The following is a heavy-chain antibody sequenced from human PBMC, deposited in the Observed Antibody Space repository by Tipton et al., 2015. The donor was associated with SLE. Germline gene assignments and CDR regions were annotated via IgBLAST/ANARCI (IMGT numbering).Heavy chain of an antibody. J-gene: IGHJ4*02. V-gene: IGHV3-33*06. CDR1: GFTFCNYG. Sequence: SLRLSCAASGFTFCNYGMHWVRQAPGKGLEWVGIIWHDGTNKYYADSVKGRFTISRDNFNNILYLQMNSLRPEDTAIYYCAKDDTWGIWNGLYYWGQGALVTVSS. CDR3: AKDDTWGIWNGLYY. D-gene: IGHD3-10*01. CDR2: IWHDGTNK.